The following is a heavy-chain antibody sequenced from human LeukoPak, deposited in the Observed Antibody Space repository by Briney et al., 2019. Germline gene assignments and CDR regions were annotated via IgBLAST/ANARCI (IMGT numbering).Heavy chain of an antibody. CDR2: IYYSGST. CDR1: GGSISSYY. CDR3: ARGTYYDFWSGLLGYYYYMDV. J-gene: IGHJ6*03. V-gene: IGHV4-59*01. Sequence: SETLSLTCTVSGGSISSYYWSWIRQPPGKGLEWIGYIYYSGSTNYNPSLKSRVTISVDTSKNQFSLKLSSVTAADTAVYYCARGTYYDFWSGLLGYYYYMDVWGKGTTVTVSS. D-gene: IGHD3-3*01.